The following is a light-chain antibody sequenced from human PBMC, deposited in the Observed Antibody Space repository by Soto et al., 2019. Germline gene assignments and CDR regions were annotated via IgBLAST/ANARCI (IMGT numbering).Light chain of an antibody. J-gene: IGLJ2*01. CDR2: TNN. CDR1: GSNIGSNT. CDR3: QSYDSSLSGSEV. Sequence: QLVLTQPPSASGTPGQRITISCSGSGSNIGSNTVTWYQQLPRTAPKLLIYTNNQRPSGVPDRFSGSKSGTSASLAISGLQSGDEADYYCQSYDSSLSGSEVFGGGTKLTVL. V-gene: IGLV1-44*01.